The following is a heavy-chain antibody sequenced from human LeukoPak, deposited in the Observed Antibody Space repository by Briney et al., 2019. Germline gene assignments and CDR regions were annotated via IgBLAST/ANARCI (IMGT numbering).Heavy chain of an antibody. CDR1: GYTFSSYD. CDR3: ARVRSPAAGTRFDY. J-gene: IGHJ4*02. Sequence: ASVKVSCKASGYTFSSYDFSWVRRAPGQGLEWMGWISAYNGNTNYAQKLQGRVTMTTDTSASTAYMELRGLRSDDTAVYYCARVRSPAAGTRFDYWGQGTLVTVSS. CDR2: ISAYNGNT. V-gene: IGHV1-18*01. D-gene: IGHD6-13*01.